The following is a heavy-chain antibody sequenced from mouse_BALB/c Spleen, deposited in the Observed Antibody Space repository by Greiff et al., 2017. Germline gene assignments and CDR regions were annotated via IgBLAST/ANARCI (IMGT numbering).Heavy chain of an antibody. CDR2: INPYNDGT. Sequence: EVQLQQSGPELVKPGASVKMSCKASGYTFTSYVMHWVKQKPGQGLEWIGYINPYNDGTKYNEKFKGKATLTSDKSSSTAYMELSSLTSEDSAVYYCATGGYYDYVAWFAYWGQGTLVTVSA. D-gene: IGHD2-4*01. CDR3: ATGGYYDYVAWFAY. CDR1: GYTFTSYV. J-gene: IGHJ3*01. V-gene: IGHV1-14*01.